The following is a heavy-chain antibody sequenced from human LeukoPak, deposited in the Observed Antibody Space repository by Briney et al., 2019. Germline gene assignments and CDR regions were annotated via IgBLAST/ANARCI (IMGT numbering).Heavy chain of an antibody. CDR1: GGSFSGYY. CDR3: ARDIDGVNDY. Sequence: SETLSLTCAVYGGSFSGYYWSWIRQHPGKGLEWIEKINHSGSTNYNPSLKSRVTISVDTSKNQFSLKLSSVTAADTAVYYCARDIDGVNDYWGQGTLVTVSS. CDR2: INHSGST. J-gene: IGHJ4*02. D-gene: IGHD2-21*01. V-gene: IGHV4-34*01.